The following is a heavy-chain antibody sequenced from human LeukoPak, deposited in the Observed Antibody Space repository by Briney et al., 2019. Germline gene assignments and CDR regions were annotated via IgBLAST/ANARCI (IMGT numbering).Heavy chain of an antibody. CDR3: ARSPSIGYQLLYGYYFDY. CDR2: ISAYNGNT. D-gene: IGHD2-2*02. V-gene: IGHV1-18*01. J-gene: IGHJ4*02. CDR1: GYTFTSYG. Sequence: ASVKVSCKASGYTFTSYGISWVRQAPGQGLEWMGWISAYNGNTNYAQKFQGRVTMTRDTSISTAYMELSRLRSDDTAVYYCARSPSIGYQLLYGYYFDYWGQGTLVTVSS.